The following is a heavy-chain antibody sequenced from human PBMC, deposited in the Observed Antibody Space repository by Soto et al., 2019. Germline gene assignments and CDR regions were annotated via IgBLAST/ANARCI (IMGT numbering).Heavy chain of an antibody. CDR1: GYTFTSYG. V-gene: IGHV1-18*01. D-gene: IGHD6-6*01. J-gene: IGHJ4*02. CDR2: ISAYNGNT. CDR3: ACRKGGYSSSSLDY. Sequence: QVQLVQSGAEVKKPGASVKLSCKASGYTFTSYGISWVRQAPGQGLEWMGWISAYNGNTNYAQKLQGRVTMTTDTSTSTDYQELRSLRSDDTAGYYRACRKGGYSSSSLDYWGQGTLVTVSS.